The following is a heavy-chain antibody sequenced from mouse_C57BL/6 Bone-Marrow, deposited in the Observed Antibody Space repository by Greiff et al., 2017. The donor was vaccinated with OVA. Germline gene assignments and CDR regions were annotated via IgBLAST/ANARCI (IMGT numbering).Heavy chain of an antibody. D-gene: IGHD2-3*01. CDR2: IDPSDSET. J-gene: IGHJ4*01. V-gene: IGHV1-52*01. Sequence: QVQLQQPGAELVRPGSSVKLSCKASGYTFTSYWMHWVKQRPIQGLEWIGNIDPSDSETHYNQKFKDKATLTVDKSSSTAYMQLSSLTSEDSAVYYCASEDYDGYYGAMDYWGQGTSVTVSS. CDR1: GYTFTSYW. CDR3: ASEDYDGYYGAMDY.